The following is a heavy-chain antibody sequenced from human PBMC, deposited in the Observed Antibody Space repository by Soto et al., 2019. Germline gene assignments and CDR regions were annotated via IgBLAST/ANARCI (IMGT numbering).Heavy chain of an antibody. V-gene: IGHV3-23*01. CDR1: GFTFSSYV. CDR3: AKGDSSSWYYFDY. J-gene: IGHJ4*02. Sequence: PGGSLILSCAASGFTFSSYVMSWVRQAPGKGLEWVSAISGSGGSTYYADSVKGRFTISRDNSKNTLYLQMNSLRAEDTAVYYCAKGDSSSWYYFDYWGQGTLVTVSS. CDR2: ISGSGGST. D-gene: IGHD6-13*01.